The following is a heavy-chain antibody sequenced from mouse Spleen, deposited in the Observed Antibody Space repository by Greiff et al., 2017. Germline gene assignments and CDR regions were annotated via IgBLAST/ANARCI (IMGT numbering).Heavy chain of an antibody. Sequence: QVQLQQPGAELVKPGASVKLSCKASGYTFTSYWMHWVKQRPGQGLEWIGMIHPNSGSTNYNEKFKSKDTLTVDKSSSTAYMQLSSLTSEDSAVYYCARRYDVSFDYWGQGTTLTVSS. CDR1: GYTFTSYW. CDR2: IHPNSGST. V-gene: IGHV1-64*01. J-gene: IGHJ2*01. D-gene: IGHD2-14*01. CDR3: ARRYDVSFDY.